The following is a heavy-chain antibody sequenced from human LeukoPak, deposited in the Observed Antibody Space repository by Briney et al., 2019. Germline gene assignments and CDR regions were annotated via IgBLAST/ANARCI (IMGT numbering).Heavy chain of an antibody. Sequence: GGCLRLACAASGFTFSSYWMHSVRQAPGKWLVWVSRINSDGSSTSYADSVKGRFTISRDNSKNTLYLQMNRLRAEDTAVYYCARRAGAYSHPYDYWGQGTLVTVSS. D-gene: IGHD4/OR15-4a*01. CDR2: INSDGSST. V-gene: IGHV3-74*01. CDR3: ARRAGAYSHPYDY. J-gene: IGHJ4*02. CDR1: GFTFSSYW.